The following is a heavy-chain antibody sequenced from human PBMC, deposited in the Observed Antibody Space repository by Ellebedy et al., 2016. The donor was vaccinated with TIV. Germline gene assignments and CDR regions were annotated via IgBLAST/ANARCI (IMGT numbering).Heavy chain of an antibody. CDR3: ARVPSGGGDCCDFDY. CDR2: INHSGST. J-gene: IGHJ4*02. V-gene: IGHV4-34*01. D-gene: IGHD2-21*02. Sequence: ESLKISXAASGFTFSSYGMHWVRQAPGKGLEWIGEINHSGSTNYNPSLKSRVTISVDTSKNQFSLKLSSVTAADTAVYYCARVPSGGGDCCDFDYWGQGTLVTVSS. CDR1: GFTFSSYG.